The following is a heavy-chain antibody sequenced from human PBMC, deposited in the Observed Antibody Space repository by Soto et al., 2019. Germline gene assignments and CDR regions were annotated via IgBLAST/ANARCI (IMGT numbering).Heavy chain of an antibody. CDR2: MNPNSGNT. CDR1: GYTFTSYD. Sequence: ASVKVSCKASGYTFTSYDINWVRQATGQGLEWMGWMNPNSGNTGYAQKFQGRVTMTRNTSISTAYMELSSLGSEDTAVYYCATFHTIFGVGYANDYWGQGTLVTVSS. CDR3: ATFHTIFGVGYANDY. V-gene: IGHV1-8*01. J-gene: IGHJ4*02. D-gene: IGHD3-3*01.